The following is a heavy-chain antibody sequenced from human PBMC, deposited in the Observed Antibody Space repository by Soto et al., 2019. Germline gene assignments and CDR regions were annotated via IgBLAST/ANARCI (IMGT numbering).Heavy chain of an antibody. J-gene: IGHJ4*02. V-gene: IGHV3-33*01. CDR3: ARDPITIRVVPLYYFDY. D-gene: IGHD2-2*01. CDR1: GFTFSSYG. Sequence: LRLSCAASGFTFSSYGMHWVRQAPGKGLEWVAVIWYDGSNKYYADSVKGRFTISRDNSKNTLYLQMNSLRAEDTAVYYCARDPITIRVVPLYYFDYWGQGTLVTVSS. CDR2: IWYDGSNK.